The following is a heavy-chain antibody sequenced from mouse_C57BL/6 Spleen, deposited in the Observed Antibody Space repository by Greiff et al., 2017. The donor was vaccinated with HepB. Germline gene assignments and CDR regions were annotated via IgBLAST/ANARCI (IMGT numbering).Heavy chain of an antibody. CDR1: GYTFTSYW. CDR3: ARLAKGYFDV. J-gene: IGHJ1*03. V-gene: IGHV1-50*01. Sequence: QVHVKQPGAELVKPGASVKLSCKASGYTFTSYWMQWVKQRPGQGLEWIGEIDPSDSYTNYNQKFKGKATLTVDTSSSTAYMQLSSLTSEDSAVYYCARLAKGYFDVWGTGTTVTVSS. CDR2: IDPSDSYT.